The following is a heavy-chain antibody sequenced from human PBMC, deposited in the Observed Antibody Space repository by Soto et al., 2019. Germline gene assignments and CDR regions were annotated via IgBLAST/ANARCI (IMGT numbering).Heavy chain of an antibody. CDR2: IYYTGST. J-gene: IGHJ4*02. Sequence: SETLSLTCTVSGGSISSSSNHWGWIRQPPGKGLEWIGSIYYTGSTYYNPSLKSRVTISVGTSKNQFSLKLSSVTAADTAVYYCARSPKRAWTYGYSFDHWGQGTQVTVSS. CDR1: GGSISSSSNH. V-gene: IGHV4-39*01. CDR3: ARSPKRAWTYGYSFDH. D-gene: IGHD3-16*01.